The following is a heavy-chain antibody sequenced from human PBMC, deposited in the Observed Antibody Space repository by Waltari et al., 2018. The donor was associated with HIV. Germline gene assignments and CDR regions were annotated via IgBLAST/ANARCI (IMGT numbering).Heavy chain of an antibody. Sequence: EVQLLESGGGLVQPGGSLRLSCAASGFTFSSSAMSWVRRAPGKGLEWVSAISGSGGSTYDADSVKGRFTISRDNSKNTLYLQMNSLRAEDTAVYYCAKMGHYDSVTPPDYWGQGTLVTVSS. V-gene: IGHV3-23*01. J-gene: IGHJ4*02. D-gene: IGHD3-22*01. CDR3: AKMGHYDSVTPPDY. CDR2: ISGSGGST. CDR1: GFTFSSSA.